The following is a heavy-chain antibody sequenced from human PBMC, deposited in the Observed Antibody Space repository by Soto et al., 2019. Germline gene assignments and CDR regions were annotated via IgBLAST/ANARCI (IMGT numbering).Heavy chain of an antibody. CDR1: GGSISSYY. Sequence: PSETLSLTCTVSGGSISSYYWSWIRQRPGKGLEWIVYIYYIGSANYNPSLKSRVTISVDTSKNQFSLKLSSVTAADTAVYDCATDDLRASRFEYWGQGTMVTVSS. V-gene: IGHV4-59*13. J-gene: IGHJ4*02. CDR3: ATDDLRASRFEY. CDR2: IYYIGSA.